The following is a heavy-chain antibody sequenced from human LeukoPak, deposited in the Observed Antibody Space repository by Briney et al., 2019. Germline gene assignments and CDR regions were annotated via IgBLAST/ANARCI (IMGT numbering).Heavy chain of an antibody. V-gene: IGHV4-61*02. D-gene: IGHD5-12*01. Sequence: PSQTLSLTCTVSGVSIGSGSYYWSWIRQPAGKGLEWIGRIYTSGSTNYNPSLKSRVTISVDTSKNQFSLKLSSVTAADTAVYYCARDNSGCHDYWGQGTLVTVPS. J-gene: IGHJ4*02. CDR3: ARDNSGCHDY. CDR2: IYTSGST. CDR1: GVSIGSGSYY.